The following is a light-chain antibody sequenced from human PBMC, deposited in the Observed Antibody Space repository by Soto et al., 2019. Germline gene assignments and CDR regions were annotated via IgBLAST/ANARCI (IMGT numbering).Light chain of an antibody. CDR2: AAS. CDR3: LQDYNFPWT. J-gene: IGKJ1*01. Sequence: AIQMTQSPSSLSASVGDRVTITCRASQYIRNDLGWYQQKPGKAPKLLIFAASSLRSGVPSRFSGSESGTDFTLTISSLQPEDFATYYCLQDYNFPWTFGQGTKVEIK. V-gene: IGKV1-6*01. CDR1: QYIRND.